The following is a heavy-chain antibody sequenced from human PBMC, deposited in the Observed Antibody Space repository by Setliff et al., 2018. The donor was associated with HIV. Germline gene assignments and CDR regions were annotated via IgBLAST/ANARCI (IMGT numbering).Heavy chain of an antibody. CDR2: TTPTFGPT. Sequence: ASVKVSCKSSGGSFSNFGINWVRQAPGQGLEWLGGTTPTFGPTNYAQKFQGRVTIIADEYSTTVYMELTSLTSEDTAYYYCARERLRNGEGFDIWGQGTLVTVSS. CDR3: ARERLRNGEGFDI. J-gene: IGHJ4*03. V-gene: IGHV1-69*13. CDR1: GGSFSNFG. D-gene: IGHD3-10*01.